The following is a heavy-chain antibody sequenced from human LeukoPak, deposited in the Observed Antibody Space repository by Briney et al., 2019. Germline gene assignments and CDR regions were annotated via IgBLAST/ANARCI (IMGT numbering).Heavy chain of an antibody. J-gene: IGHJ4*02. Sequence: GGSLRLSCAASGFTFSSYSTNWVRQAPGKGPEWVSSISSSSYIYYADSVKGRFTISRDNAKNSLYLQMNSLRAEDTAVYYCARESPRGGWLTAVDYWGQGTLVTVSS. D-gene: IGHD6-19*01. CDR2: ISSSSYI. CDR3: ARESPRGGWLTAVDY. V-gene: IGHV3-21*01. CDR1: GFTFSSYS.